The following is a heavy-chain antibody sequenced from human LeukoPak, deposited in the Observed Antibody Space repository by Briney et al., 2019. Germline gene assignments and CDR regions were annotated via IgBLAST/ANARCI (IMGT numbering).Heavy chain of an antibody. J-gene: IGHJ6*02. D-gene: IGHD3-3*01. Sequence: ASVKVSCKASGYTVTSYAMNWVRQAPGQGLEWMGWINTNTGNPTYAQGFTGRFVFSLDTSVSTAYLQISSLKAEDTAVYYCARGSKIFEPDYGMDVWGQGTTVTVSS. CDR2: INTNTGNP. CDR3: ARGSKIFEPDYGMDV. V-gene: IGHV7-4-1*02. CDR1: GYTVTSYA.